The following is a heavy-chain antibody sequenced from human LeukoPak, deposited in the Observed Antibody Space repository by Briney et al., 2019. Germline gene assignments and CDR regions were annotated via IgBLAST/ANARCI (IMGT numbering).Heavy chain of an antibody. CDR3: ARDLGLGYSYGYGTGGVDY. D-gene: IGHD5-18*01. CDR1: GFNFSSYG. V-gene: IGHV3-33*01. Sequence: PGGSVTLFCAASGFNFSSYGMLGLRQAPGKALEWVAVIWYDGSNKYYADSVKGRFTISRDNSKNTLYLQMNSLRAEDTAVYYCARDLGLGYSYGYGTGGVDYWGQGTLVTVSS. CDR2: IWYDGSNK. J-gene: IGHJ4*02.